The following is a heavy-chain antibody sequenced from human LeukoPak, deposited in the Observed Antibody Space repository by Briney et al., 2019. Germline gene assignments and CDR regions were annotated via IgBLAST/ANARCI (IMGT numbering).Heavy chain of an antibody. J-gene: IGHJ4*02. D-gene: IGHD6-19*01. CDR3: ARRGSGWYVDY. CDR1: GYSFTSYW. CDR2: IYPGDAGT. V-gene: IGHV5-51*01. Sequence: GESLKISCRGSGYSFTSYWIAWVRQMPGKGLEWMGIIYPGDAGTRYSPSFQGQDSISVDKSISTAYLQWSSLKASDTAMYYCARRGSGWYVDYWGQGTLVTVSS.